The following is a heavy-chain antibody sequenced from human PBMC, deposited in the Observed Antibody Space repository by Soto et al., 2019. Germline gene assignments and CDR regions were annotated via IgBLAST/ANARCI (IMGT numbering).Heavy chain of an antibody. J-gene: IGHJ4*02. CDR3: ARGPTRGGYYDSSGYFFDY. Sequence: QLQLQESGSGLVKPSQTLSLTCAVSGGSISSGGYSWSWIRQPPGKGLEWIGYIYHSGSTYYNPSLKSRVTISVDRSKNQFSLKLSSVTAADTAVYYCARGPTRGGYYDSSGYFFDYWGQGTLVTVSS. D-gene: IGHD3-22*01. V-gene: IGHV4-30-2*01. CDR2: IYHSGST. CDR1: GGSISSGGYS.